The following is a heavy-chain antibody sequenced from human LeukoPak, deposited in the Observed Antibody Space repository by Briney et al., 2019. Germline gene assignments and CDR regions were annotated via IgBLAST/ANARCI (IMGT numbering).Heavy chain of an antibody. D-gene: IGHD6-19*01. Sequence: GGSLRLSCAASGFTFSDYYMSWIRQAPGKGLEWVSYISSSGSTIYYADSVKGRFTISRDNAKNSLYLQMNSLRAEDTALYHCARQVSSGWYHDAFDIWGQGTMVTVSS. CDR3: ARQVSSGWYHDAFDI. CDR1: GFTFSDYY. CDR2: ISSSGSTI. V-gene: IGHV3-11*01. J-gene: IGHJ3*02.